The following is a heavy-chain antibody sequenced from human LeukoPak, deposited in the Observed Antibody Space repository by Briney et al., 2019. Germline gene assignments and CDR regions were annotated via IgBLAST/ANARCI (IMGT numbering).Heavy chain of an antibody. J-gene: IGHJ3*02. D-gene: IGHD2-2*01. V-gene: IGHV4-39*01. Sequence: ASETLSLTXTVSGGSMSSNYWGWIRQPPGKGLEWIGSLYYSGSTYDNPSLKSRVTISVDTSKNQLSLKLSSVTAADTAIYYCARHSPVATEAFDIWGQGTMATVSS. CDR1: GGSMSSNY. CDR2: LYYSGST. CDR3: ARHSPVATEAFDI.